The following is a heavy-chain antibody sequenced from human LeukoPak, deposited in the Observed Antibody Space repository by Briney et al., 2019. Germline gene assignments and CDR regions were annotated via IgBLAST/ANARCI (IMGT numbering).Heavy chain of an antibody. CDR3: ARVLGGVIAAASDY. D-gene: IGHD6-6*01. CDR2: IKQDGSEK. J-gene: IGHJ4*02. V-gene: IGHV3-7*01. Sequence: TGGSLRLSCAASGFTFSSYWMSWVRQAPGKGLEWVANIKQDGSEKYYVDSVKGRFTISRDNAKNSLYLQMNSLRAEDTAVYYCARVLGGVIAAASDYWGQGTLVTVSS. CDR1: GFTFSSYW.